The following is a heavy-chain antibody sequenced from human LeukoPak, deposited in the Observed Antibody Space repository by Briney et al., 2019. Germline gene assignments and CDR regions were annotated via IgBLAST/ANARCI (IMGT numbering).Heavy chain of an antibody. D-gene: IGHD6-19*01. Sequence: PSQTLSLTCTVSGGSISSYYWSWIRQPPGEGLEWIGYIYYSGSTNYNPSLKSRVTISVDTSKNQFSLKLSSVTAADTAVYYCARDSRGGWYVGDFYYFDYWGQGTLVTVSS. V-gene: IGHV4-59*01. CDR3: ARDSRGGWYVGDFYYFDY. J-gene: IGHJ4*02. CDR2: IYYSGST. CDR1: GGSISSYY.